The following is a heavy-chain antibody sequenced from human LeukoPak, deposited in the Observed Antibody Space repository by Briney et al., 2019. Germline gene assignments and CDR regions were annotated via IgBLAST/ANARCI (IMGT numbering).Heavy chain of an antibody. D-gene: IGHD6-19*01. Sequence: GRSLRLSCAASGFTFSSYGMHWVRQAPGKGLEWVAITWYDGSNKYYADSVKGRFTISRDNSKNTLYLQMNSLRAEDTAVYYCAKETAVAGTGGHYYYYYGMDVWGQGTTVTVSS. V-gene: IGHV3-33*06. J-gene: IGHJ6*02. CDR3: AKETAVAGTGGHYYYYYGMDV. CDR2: TWYDGSNK. CDR1: GFTFSSYG.